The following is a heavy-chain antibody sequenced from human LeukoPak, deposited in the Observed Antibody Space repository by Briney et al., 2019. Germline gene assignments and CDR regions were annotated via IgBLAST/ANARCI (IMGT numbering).Heavy chain of an antibody. J-gene: IGHJ4*02. V-gene: IGHV3-30*18. CDR3: AKEGPVESGGNDY. Sequence: PGGSLRLSCAASGFTFSSYGMHWVRQAPGKGLEWVAVISYDGSNKYYADSVKGRFTISRDNSKNTLYLQMNGLRAEDTAVYYCAKEGPVESGGNDYWGQGTLVTVSS. CDR2: ISYDGSNK. D-gene: IGHD3-16*01. CDR1: GFTFSSYG.